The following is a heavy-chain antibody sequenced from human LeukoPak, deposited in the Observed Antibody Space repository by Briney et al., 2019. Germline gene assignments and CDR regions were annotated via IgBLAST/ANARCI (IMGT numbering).Heavy chain of an antibody. CDR2: IYYSGST. Sequence: SETLSLTCTVSGGSISSYYWSWLRQPPGKGLEWIGYIYYSGSTNYNPSLKSRVTISVDTSKNQFSLKLSSVTAADTAVYYCAGNMIVVEGGGYYFDYWGQGTLVTVSS. CDR1: GGSISSYY. CDR3: AGNMIVVEGGGYYFDY. V-gene: IGHV4-59*08. D-gene: IGHD3-22*01. J-gene: IGHJ4*02.